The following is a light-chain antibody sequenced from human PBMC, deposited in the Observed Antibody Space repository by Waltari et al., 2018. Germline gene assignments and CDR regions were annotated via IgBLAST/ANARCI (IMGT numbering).Light chain of an antibody. CDR1: SSNIGSNT. CDR2: SNN. Sequence: QSVLTQPPSASGTPGQRVTISCSGSSSNIGSNTVNWYQQLPGTAPKLLIYSNNQRPSGVPDRFSGSKSGPSASLAISGLQSEDEADYYCAAWDDSLLFGGGTKLTVL. CDR3: AAWDDSLL. J-gene: IGLJ2*01. V-gene: IGLV1-44*01.